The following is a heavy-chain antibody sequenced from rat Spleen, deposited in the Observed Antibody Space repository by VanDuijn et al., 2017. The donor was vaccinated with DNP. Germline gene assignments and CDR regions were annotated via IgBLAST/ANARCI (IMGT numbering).Heavy chain of an antibody. Sequence: EVQLVESGGDLVQPGRSLKLSCVASRFTFNNFWMTWFRQVPRKGLEWVASIPSSGDSTYYPDSVKGRFTISRDNAKSTLYLQMNSLRSEDMATYYCTRHVLPLRVWDYWGQGVMVTVSS. CDR1: RFTFNNFW. CDR2: IPSSGDST. J-gene: IGHJ2*01. V-gene: IGHV5-31*01. D-gene: IGHD1-4*01. CDR3: TRHVLPLRVWDY.